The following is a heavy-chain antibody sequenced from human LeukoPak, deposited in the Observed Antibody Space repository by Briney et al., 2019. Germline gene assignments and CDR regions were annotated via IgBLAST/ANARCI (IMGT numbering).Heavy chain of an antibody. D-gene: IGHD5-24*01. J-gene: IGHJ4*02. Sequence: PGRSLRLSCAASGFTFSSYTMSWVRQAPGKGLEWVSYISSSGSATYHAGSVKGRFTISRDNAKNSLYLQLNSLRVEDTAVYYCARERGYTYSFDYWGQGTLVTVSS. CDR1: GFTFSSYT. V-gene: IGHV3-48*01. CDR2: ISSSGSAT. CDR3: ARERGYTYSFDY.